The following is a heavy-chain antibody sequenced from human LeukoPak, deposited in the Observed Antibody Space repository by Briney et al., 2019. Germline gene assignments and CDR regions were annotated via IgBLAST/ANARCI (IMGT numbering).Heavy chain of an antibody. Sequence: GESLKISCKGSGYSFTSYWIGWVRQVPGKGLEWMGIIYPGDSDIRYSPSFQGQVTISGDKSISTAYLQWSSLKASDTAMYYCARPQGNTGYDAFDIWGQGTMVTVSS. D-gene: IGHD2/OR15-2a*01. CDR3: ARPQGNTGYDAFDI. CDR1: GYSFTSYW. V-gene: IGHV5-51*01. J-gene: IGHJ3*02. CDR2: IYPGDSDI.